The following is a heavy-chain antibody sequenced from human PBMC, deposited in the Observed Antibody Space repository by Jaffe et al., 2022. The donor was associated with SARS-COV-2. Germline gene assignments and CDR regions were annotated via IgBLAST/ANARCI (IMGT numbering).Heavy chain of an antibody. J-gene: IGHJ3*02. D-gene: IGHD3-3*01. CDR2: INAGNGNT. Sequence: QVQLVQSGAEVKKPGASVKVSCKASGYTFTSYAMHWVRQAPGQRLEWMGWINAGNGNTKYSQKFQGRVTITRDTSASTAYMELSSLRSEDTAVYYCARVGLRKYYDFWSGSLDAFDIWGQGTMVTVSS. CDR3: ARVGLRKYYDFWSGSLDAFDI. CDR1: GYTFTSYA. V-gene: IGHV1-3*01.